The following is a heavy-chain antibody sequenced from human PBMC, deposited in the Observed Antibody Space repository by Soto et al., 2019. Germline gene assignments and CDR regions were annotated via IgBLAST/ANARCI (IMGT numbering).Heavy chain of an antibody. D-gene: IGHD4-17*01. CDR1: GFTFNHYA. CDR2: VSGRGGST. Sequence: LRLSCTASGFTFNHYAMSWVRQAPGKELEWVSAVSGRGGSTKYADSVKGRFIISRDNSNSTLYLQMDSLRGEDTAVYYCAKDSTVTTSLYFYYYGFDVWGQGTTVTVSS. CDR3: AKDSTVTTSLYFYYYGFDV. J-gene: IGHJ6*01. V-gene: IGHV3-23*01.